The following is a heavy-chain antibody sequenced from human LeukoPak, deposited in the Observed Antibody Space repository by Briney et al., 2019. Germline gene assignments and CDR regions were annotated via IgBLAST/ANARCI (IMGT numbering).Heavy chain of an antibody. CDR3: ARVSEGSGWSYYYGMDV. D-gene: IGHD6-19*01. CDR2: ISSSSSYI. J-gene: IGHJ6*02. CDR1: GFTFSSYS. V-gene: IGHV3-21*01. Sequence: GGSLRLSCAASGFTFSSYSMNWVRQAPGKGLEWVSSISSSSSYIYYADSVKGRFTISRDNAKNSLYLQMNSLRAEDTAVYYCARVSEGSGWSYYYGMDVWGQGTTVTVSS.